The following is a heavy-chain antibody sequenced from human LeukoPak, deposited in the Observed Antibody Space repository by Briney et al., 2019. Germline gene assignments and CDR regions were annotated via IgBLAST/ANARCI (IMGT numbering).Heavy chain of an antibody. V-gene: IGHV4-39*01. J-gene: IGHJ4*02. Sequence: SETLSLTCTVSGGYISSSSYYWGWTRQPPGNGLESIGSIYYSGSTYYNPSLKSRVTISVDTSKNRFSLKLSSVTAADTAVYYCARLPVEGYYDSSGTIDYWGQGTLVTVSS. CDR2: IYYSGST. CDR3: ARLPVEGYYDSSGTIDY. CDR1: GGYISSSSYY. D-gene: IGHD3-22*01.